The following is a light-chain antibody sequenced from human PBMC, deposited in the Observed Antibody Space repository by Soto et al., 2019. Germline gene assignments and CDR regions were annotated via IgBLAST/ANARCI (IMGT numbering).Light chain of an antibody. CDR2: KAY. CDR3: QHSNSYSEA. Sequence: DIQMTQSPSTLSGSVGDRVTITCRASQTISSWLAWYQQKPWKAPKLLIYKAYTLKSGVPSRFSGSGSGTEFTLTISSLQPDDFATYYCQHSNSYSEAFGHGTKVELK. CDR1: QTISSW. J-gene: IGKJ1*01. V-gene: IGKV1-5*03.